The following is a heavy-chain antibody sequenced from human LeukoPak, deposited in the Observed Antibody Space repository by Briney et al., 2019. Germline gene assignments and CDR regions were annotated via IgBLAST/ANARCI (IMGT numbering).Heavy chain of an antibody. V-gene: IGHV4-59*01. D-gene: IGHD2-8*01. Sequence: SETLSLTCTVSGGSISSYYWSWIRQPPGKGLEWIGYIYYSGSTNYNPSLKSRVTISVDTSKNQFSLKLSSVTAADTAVYYCARDRGHCTNGVCYPLPYFDYWGQGTLVTVSS. CDR2: IYYSGST. J-gene: IGHJ4*02. CDR3: ARDRGHCTNGVCYPLPYFDY. CDR1: GGSISSYY.